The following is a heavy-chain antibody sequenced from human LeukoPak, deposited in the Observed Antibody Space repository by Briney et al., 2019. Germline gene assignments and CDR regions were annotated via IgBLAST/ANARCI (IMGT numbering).Heavy chain of an antibody. CDR2: IYYSGST. V-gene: IGHV4-39*01. J-gene: IGHJ4*02. Sequence: SETLSLTCIVSGGSISISSYYGGWFRRPPGKGLEWIGSIYYSGSTYYNPSLKSRVTISVDTSKNQFSLKLSSVTAADTAVYYCARQTSGWYVYWGQGTLVTVSS. CDR3: ARQTSGWYVY. D-gene: IGHD6-19*01. CDR1: GGSISISSYY.